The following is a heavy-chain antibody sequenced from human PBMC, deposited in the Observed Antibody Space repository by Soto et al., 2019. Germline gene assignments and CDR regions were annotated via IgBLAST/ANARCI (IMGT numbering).Heavy chain of an antibody. CDR3: ARDISSGRLSYYFDY. CDR2: ISGSSSTI. J-gene: IGHJ4*02. Sequence: PGGSLRLSCAASGFTFSSYSMNWVRQAPGKGLEWVSYISGSSSTIYYADSVKGRFTISRDNAKNSLYLQMNNLRDDDTAVYYCARDISSGRLSYYFDYWGQRILVTVSS. D-gene: IGHD6-19*01. V-gene: IGHV3-48*02. CDR1: GFTFSSYS.